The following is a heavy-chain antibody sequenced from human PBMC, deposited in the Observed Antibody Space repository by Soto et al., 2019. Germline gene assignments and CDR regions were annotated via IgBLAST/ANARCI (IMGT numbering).Heavy chain of an antibody. J-gene: IGHJ4*02. Sequence: QVQLVQSGAEVKKPGASVKVSCKASGYTFTSYGISWVRQAPGQGLEWMGWISAYNGNTNYAQKLQGRVTMTTDTSTSTAYMELRSLRSDDTAVYYCARDQRVNYYDSSGYYYAHTRFGYWGQGTLVTVSS. D-gene: IGHD3-22*01. V-gene: IGHV1-18*01. CDR1: GYTFTSYG. CDR2: ISAYNGNT. CDR3: ARDQRVNYYDSSGYYYAHTRFGY.